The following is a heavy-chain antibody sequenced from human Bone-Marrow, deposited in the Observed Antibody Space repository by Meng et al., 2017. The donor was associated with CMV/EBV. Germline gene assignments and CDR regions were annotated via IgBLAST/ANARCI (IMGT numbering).Heavy chain of an antibody. Sequence: GESLKISCAASGFTFSRFVMNWVRQAPGKGLEWVSYISNSPTTIHYADSVKGRFTISRDNSKNTLYLQMNSLRAEDTAVYYCARDFSRMDVWGQGTTVTVSS. CDR2: ISNSPTTI. V-gene: IGHV3-48*01. J-gene: IGHJ6*02. CDR1: GFTFSRFV. CDR3: ARDFSRMDV. D-gene: IGHD2/OR15-2a*01.